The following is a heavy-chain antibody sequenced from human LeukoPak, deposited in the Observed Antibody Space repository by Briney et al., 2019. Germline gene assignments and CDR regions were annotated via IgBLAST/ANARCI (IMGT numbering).Heavy chain of an antibody. CDR2: MWYDGSNK. V-gene: IGHV3-33*01. J-gene: IGHJ4*02. CDR1: GFTFSSYG. Sequence: GGSLRLSCAASGFTFSSYGMHWVRQAPGKGLEWVAVMWYDGSNKYYADSVKGRFTISRDSSKNTLYLQMHSLRAEDTAVYYCARDEVTTPRDWGQGTLVTVSS. D-gene: IGHD4-17*01. CDR3: ARDEVTTPRD.